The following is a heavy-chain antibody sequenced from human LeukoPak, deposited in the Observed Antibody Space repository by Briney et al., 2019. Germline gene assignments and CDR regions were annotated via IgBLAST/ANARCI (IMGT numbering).Heavy chain of an antibody. V-gene: IGHV1-8*01. CDR1: GYTFTSYD. CDR3: ARGRDQSGYDLGY. CDR2: MNPNSGNT. Sequence: ASVKVSCKXSGYTFTSYDINWVRQATGQGLEWMGWMNPNSGNTGYAQKFQGRVTMTRNTSISTAYMELSSLRSEGTAVYYCARGRDQSGYDLGYWGQGTLVTVSS. D-gene: IGHD5-12*01. J-gene: IGHJ4*02.